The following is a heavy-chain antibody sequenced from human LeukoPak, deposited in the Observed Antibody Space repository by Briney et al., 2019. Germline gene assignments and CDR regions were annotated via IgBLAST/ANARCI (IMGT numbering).Heavy chain of an antibody. CDR2: IYTSGST. Sequence: PSRTLSLTCTVSGGSISSGSYYWSWIRQPAGKGLEWIGRIYTSGSTNYNPSLKSRVTISVDTSKNQFSLKLSSVTAADTAVYYCARLSYYYGSGTLESGDDYWGQGTLVTVSS. D-gene: IGHD3-10*01. J-gene: IGHJ4*02. CDR1: GGSISSGSYY. V-gene: IGHV4-61*02. CDR3: ARLSYYYGSGTLESGDDY.